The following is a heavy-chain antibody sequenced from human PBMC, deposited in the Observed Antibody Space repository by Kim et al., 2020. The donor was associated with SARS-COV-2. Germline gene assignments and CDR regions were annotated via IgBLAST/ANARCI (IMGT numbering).Heavy chain of an antibody. CDR1: GITISGYW. CDR3: VVSDWFDP. Sequence: GGSLRLSCAASGITISGYWMHWVRQPPGKGLVWVARIRSDGTSTTYADSVKGRFTISRDNAKNTLYLQMDSLKAEDTAVYYCVVSDWFDPWGQETLVTVSS. D-gene: IGHD2-21*02. CDR2: IRSDGTST. J-gene: IGHJ5*02. V-gene: IGHV3-74*01.